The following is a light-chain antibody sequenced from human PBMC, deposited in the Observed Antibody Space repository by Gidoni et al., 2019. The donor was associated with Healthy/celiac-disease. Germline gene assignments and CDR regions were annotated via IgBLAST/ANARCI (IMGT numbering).Light chain of an antibody. CDR2: GAS. CDR3: QQYGSSPYT. J-gene: IGKJ2*01. V-gene: IGKV3-20*01. CDR1: QSVSSSY. Sequence: ETVLTQSPGTLSLSPGERATLSCRASQSVSSSYLAWYQQKPGQAPRLLIYGASSRATGIPDSFSGSGSGTDFTLTISRLEPEDFAVYYCQQYGSSPYTFGQXTKLEIK.